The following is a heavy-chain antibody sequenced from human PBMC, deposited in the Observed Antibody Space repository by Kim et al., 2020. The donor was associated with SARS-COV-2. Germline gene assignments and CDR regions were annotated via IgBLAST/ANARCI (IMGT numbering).Heavy chain of an antibody. V-gene: IGHV4-39*07. CDR3: AREGSSGYGNSPFDY. J-gene: IGHJ4*02. CDR1: CFSIIIINYY. D-gene: IGHD5-12*01. CDR2: IYYIFIT. Sequence: SETLSLTCTVSCFSIIIINYYFYFILHPPFNFLYFILNIYYIFITYYNPSLNILFTISVDTSKNQFSLKLNSVTAADTAVYYCAREGSSGYGNSPFDYWGQGTLVTVSS.